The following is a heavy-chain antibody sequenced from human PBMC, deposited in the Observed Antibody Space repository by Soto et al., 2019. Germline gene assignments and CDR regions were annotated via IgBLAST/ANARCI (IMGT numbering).Heavy chain of an antibody. V-gene: IGHV3-49*04. J-gene: IGHJ6*02. CDR1: GFTFGDYA. CDR3: TRVGGAEYSSSWYSWYYYYYGMDV. Sequence: SLRLSCTASGFTFGDYAMSWVRQAPGKGLEWVGFIRSKAYGGTTEYAASVKGRFTISRDDSKSIAYLQMNSLKTEDTAVYYCTRVGGAEYSSSWYSWYYYYYGMDVWGQGTTVTVSS. D-gene: IGHD6-13*01. CDR2: IRSKAYGGTT.